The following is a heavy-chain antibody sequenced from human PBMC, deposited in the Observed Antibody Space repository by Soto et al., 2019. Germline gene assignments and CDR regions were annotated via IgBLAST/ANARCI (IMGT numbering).Heavy chain of an antibody. CDR2: TNPSGGST. Sequence: GAPVKVSCKASGYTFTNYYMHWVRQAPGQGLEWMGITNPSGGSTSYAQRFQGRVTMTGDTSTSTVYMELSSLRSEDTAVYYCARVPVRNSRDFFDYRCQGTLVTVS. V-gene: IGHV1-46*01. J-gene: IGHJ4*02. D-gene: IGHD2-21*01. CDR3: ARVPVRNSRDFFDY. CDR1: GYTFTNYY.